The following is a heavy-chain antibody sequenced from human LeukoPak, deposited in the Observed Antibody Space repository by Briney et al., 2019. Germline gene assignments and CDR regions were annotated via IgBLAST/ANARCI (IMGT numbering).Heavy chain of an antibody. CDR2: INHSGYT. V-gene: IGHV4-34*01. J-gene: IGHJ4*02. Sequence: SETLSLTCAVSGVSFNDYYWSWVRQTPPRGLEWVGEINHSGYTNDSPSLKSRVTLSIDTSRKQFSLNLRSVTVADTGIYYCTRMTTGHDDWGQGTLVTVSS. CDR3: TRMTTGHDD. CDR1: GVSFNDYY. D-gene: IGHD4-17*01.